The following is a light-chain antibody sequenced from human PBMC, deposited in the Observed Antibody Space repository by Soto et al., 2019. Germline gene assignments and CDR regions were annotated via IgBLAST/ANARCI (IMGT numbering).Light chain of an antibody. CDR2: EVS. J-gene: IGKJ2*01. V-gene: IGKV2-29*03. CDR3: MQGNYLPYT. Sequence: DIVLTQTPLSLSVISGQPASISCKSSQSLLHSDGKTYLFWYLQKPGQSPQLLICEVSNRFSGVPDRFSGRGSGTDFTLKISRVEAEDVGFYYGMQGNYLPYTFGPGTKLEIK. CDR1: QSLLHSDGKTY.